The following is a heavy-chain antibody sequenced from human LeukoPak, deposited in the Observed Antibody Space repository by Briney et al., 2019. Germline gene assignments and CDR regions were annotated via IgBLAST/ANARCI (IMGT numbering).Heavy chain of an antibody. J-gene: IGHJ5*02. CDR1: GYTFTSYG. D-gene: IGHD3-22*01. CDR3: ARDYDSSGYYYTWFDP. V-gene: IGHV1-18*01. CDR2: ISAYNGNT. Sequence: ASVKVSCKASGYTFTSYGISWVRQAPGQGLEWMGWISAYNGNTNYAQKLQGRVTMTTDTSTSTAYMELRSLRFDDTAVYYCARDYDSSGYYYTWFDPWGQGTLVTVSS.